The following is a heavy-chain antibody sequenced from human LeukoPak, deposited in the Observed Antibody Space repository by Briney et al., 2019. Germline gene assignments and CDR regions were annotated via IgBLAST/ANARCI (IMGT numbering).Heavy chain of an antibody. J-gene: IGHJ4*02. CDR3: TTDPARWVGATADLTSGGY. Sequence: PGGSLRLSCAASGFTVSSNYMSWVRQAPGKGLEWVGRIKSKTDGGTTDYAAPVKGRFTISRDDSKNTLYLQMNSLKTEDTAVYYCTTDPARWVGATADLTSGGYWGQGTLVTVSS. CDR2: IKSKTDGGTT. CDR1: GFTVSSNY. D-gene: IGHD1-26*01. V-gene: IGHV3-15*01.